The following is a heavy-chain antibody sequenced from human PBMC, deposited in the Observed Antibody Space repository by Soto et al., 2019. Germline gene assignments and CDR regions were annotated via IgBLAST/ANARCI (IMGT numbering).Heavy chain of an antibody. Sequence: SETLSLTCAVSGGSISSGGYSWSWIRQPPGKGLEWIGDINHSGSTYYNPSLKSRVTISVDTSKNQFSLKLTSVTAADTAVYYRARDKITGLFDYWGQGTLVTVS. D-gene: IGHD2-8*02. V-gene: IGHV4-30-2*01. J-gene: IGHJ4*02. CDR2: INHSGST. CDR3: ARDKITGLFDY. CDR1: GGSISSGGYS.